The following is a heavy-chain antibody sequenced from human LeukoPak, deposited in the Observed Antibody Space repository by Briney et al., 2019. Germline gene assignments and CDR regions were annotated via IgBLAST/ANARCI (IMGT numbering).Heavy chain of an antibody. CDR3: ARTSVYDSSGHFDP. CDR2: IDPSDSHT. CDR1: GYSFTTYW. Sequence: GESLQISCQGSGYSFTTYWINWVRQMPGKGLEWMGRIDPSDSHTNYSPSCQGHVTISADKSISTAYLQWSSLKASDTAMYYCARTSVYDSSGHFDPWGQGTLVTVSS. D-gene: IGHD3-22*01. V-gene: IGHV5-10-1*01. J-gene: IGHJ5*02.